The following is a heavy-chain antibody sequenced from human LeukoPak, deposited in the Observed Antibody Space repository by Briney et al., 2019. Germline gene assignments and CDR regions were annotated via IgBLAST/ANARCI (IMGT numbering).Heavy chain of an antibody. D-gene: IGHD1-14*01. CDR3: AKDISLRYYGMDV. J-gene: IGHJ6*02. CDR2: ISRSGSTI. Sequence: PGGSLRLSCAASGFSFSDYYMSWIRQAPGKGLEWVSYISRSGSTIYYADSVKGRFTISRDNAKNSLYQQMNSLRAEDTALYYCAKDISLRYYGMDVWGQGTTVTGAS. CDR1: GFSFSDYY. V-gene: IGHV3-11*01.